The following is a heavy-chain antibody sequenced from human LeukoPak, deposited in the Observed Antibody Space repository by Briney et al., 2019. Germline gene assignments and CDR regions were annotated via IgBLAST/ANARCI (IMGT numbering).Heavy chain of an antibody. D-gene: IGHD3-9*01. V-gene: IGHV3-23*01. Sequence: PGGSLRLSCAASGFTFSSYAMSWVRQAPGKGLEWVSAISGSGGSTYYADAVKGRFTISRDNSKNPLYLQMNSLRAEDTAVYYCAKPLRGNSYYDILTGYSLKNYYYYMDVWGKGTTVTVSS. CDR1: GFTFSSYA. J-gene: IGHJ6*03. CDR2: ISGSGGST. CDR3: AKPLRGNSYYDILTGYSLKNYYYYMDV.